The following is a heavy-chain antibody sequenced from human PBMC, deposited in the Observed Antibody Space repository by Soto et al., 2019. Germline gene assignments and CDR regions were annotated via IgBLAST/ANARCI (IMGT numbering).Heavy chain of an antibody. CDR1: GYTFTSYD. Sequence: ASVKVSCKASGYTFTSYDINWVRQATGQGLEWMGWMNPNSDNTGYAQKFQGRVTTTRNTSISTAYMELSSLRSEDTAVYYCAREKSGYYDYWGQGTLVTVSS. D-gene: IGHD3-3*01. CDR3: AREKSGYYDY. J-gene: IGHJ4*02. CDR2: MNPNSDNT. V-gene: IGHV1-8*01.